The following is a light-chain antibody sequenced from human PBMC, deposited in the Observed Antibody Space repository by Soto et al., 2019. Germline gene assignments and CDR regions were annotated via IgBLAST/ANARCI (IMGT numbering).Light chain of an antibody. Sequence: DIQMTQSPSTLSASVGDRVTITCRASQSISSRLAWYQQKPGKAPKLLIYDASSLESAVPSRFSGSGSGTEFTLPVSSTQHNDFTTYYCQQYNSYPWTFGQGTKVEIK. J-gene: IGKJ1*01. V-gene: IGKV1-5*01. CDR2: DAS. CDR3: QQYNSYPWT. CDR1: QSISSR.